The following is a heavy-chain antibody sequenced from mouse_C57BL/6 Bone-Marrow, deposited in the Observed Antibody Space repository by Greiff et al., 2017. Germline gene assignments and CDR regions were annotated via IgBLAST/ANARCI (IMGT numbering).Heavy chain of an antibody. CDR1: GYTFTSYW. D-gene: IGHD1-1*01. J-gene: IGHJ2*01. V-gene: IGHV1-52*01. Sequence: QVQLKQPGAELVRPGSSVKLSCKASGYTFTSYWMHWVKQRPIQGLEWIGNIDPSDSETHYNQKFKDKATLTVDKSSSTAYMQLSSLTSEDSAVYFCAREYYGNYFYSWGEGAPLTGSS. CDR2: IDPSDSET. CDR3: AREYYGNYFYS.